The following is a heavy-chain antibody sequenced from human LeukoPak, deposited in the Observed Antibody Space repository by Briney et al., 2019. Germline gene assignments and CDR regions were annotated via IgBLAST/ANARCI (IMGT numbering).Heavy chain of an antibody. J-gene: IGHJ4*02. CDR2: ISGDGVST. CDR3: ARESGKFDY. Sequence: GGSLRLSCAASGFTFSSYAMTWVRQAPGKGLEWVSLISGDGVSTFYADSVKGRFSISRDNSKNSLSLEMNSLRTEDTAMYYCARESGKFDYWGQGTLVAVSS. CDR1: GFTFSSYA. V-gene: IGHV3-43*02.